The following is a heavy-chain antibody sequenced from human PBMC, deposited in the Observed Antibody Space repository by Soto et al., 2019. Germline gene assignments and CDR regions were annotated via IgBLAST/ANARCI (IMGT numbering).Heavy chain of an antibody. CDR1: GGTFSSYA. CDR2: IIPIFGTA. Sequence: QVQLVQSGAEVKKPGSSVKVSCKASGGTFSSYAINWVRQAPGQGLEWMGGIIPIFGTANYAQKFQGRVTITADESTGTAYMELSCLRSEDTAVYYCARGIAVAGTGYYYYGMDVWGQGTTVTVSS. CDR3: ARGIAVAGTGYYYYGMDV. J-gene: IGHJ6*02. D-gene: IGHD6-19*01. V-gene: IGHV1-69*01.